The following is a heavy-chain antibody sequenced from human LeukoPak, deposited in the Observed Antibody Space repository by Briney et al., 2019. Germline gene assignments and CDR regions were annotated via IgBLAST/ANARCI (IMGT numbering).Heavy chain of an antibody. CDR2: MNPNSGNT. D-gene: IGHD6-13*01. J-gene: IGHJ5*02. V-gene: IGHV1-8*01. CDR3: ASGRIAAAGRDWFDP. CDR1: GYTFTSYD. Sequence: ASVKVSCKASGYTFTSYDINWVRQATGQGLEWMGWMNPNSGNTGYAQKFQGRVTMTRNTSISTAYMELSSLRSEDTAVYYCASGRIAAAGRDWFDPWGQGTLVTVSS.